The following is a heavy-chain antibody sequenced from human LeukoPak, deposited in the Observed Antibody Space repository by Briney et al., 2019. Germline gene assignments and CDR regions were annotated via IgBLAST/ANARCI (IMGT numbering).Heavy chain of an antibody. J-gene: IGHJ5*02. Sequence: PSEALSLTCAVYGGSFSGYYWSWIRQPPGKGLEWIGEINQSGSTNYNPSLKSRVTISVDTSKTQFSLKLSSVTAADTAVYYCARSVGSRGWYVGRTWFDPWGQGTLVTVSS. CDR3: ARSVGSRGWYVGRTWFDP. CDR1: GGSFSGYY. CDR2: INQSGST. D-gene: IGHD6-19*01. V-gene: IGHV4-34*01.